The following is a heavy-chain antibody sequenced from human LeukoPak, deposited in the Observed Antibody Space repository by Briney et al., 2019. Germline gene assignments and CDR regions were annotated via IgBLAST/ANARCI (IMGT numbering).Heavy chain of an antibody. V-gene: IGHV1-2*02. D-gene: IGHD2-2*01. Sequence: ASVEVSCKASGYTFTGYYMHWVRQAPGQGLEWMGWINPNSGGTNYAQKFQGRVTMTRDTSISTAYMELSRLRSDDTAVYYCARDLPYCSSTSCYVSDYWGQGTLVTVSS. J-gene: IGHJ4*02. CDR2: INPNSGGT. CDR3: ARDLPYCSSTSCYVSDY. CDR1: GYTFTGYY.